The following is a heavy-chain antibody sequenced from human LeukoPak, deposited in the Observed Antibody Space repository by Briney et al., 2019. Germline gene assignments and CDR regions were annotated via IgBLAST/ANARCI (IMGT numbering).Heavy chain of an antibody. CDR3: ARMTQINTRRPFDY. Sequence: ASVKVSCKASGYTFTGYYMHWVRQAPGQGLEWMGWMNPNSGNTGYAQKFQGRVTMTRNTSVSAAYLELSSLRSEDTAVYYCARMTQINTRRPFDYWGQGTLVTVSS. CDR1: GYTFTGYY. V-gene: IGHV1-8*02. CDR2: MNPNSGNT. J-gene: IGHJ4*02. D-gene: IGHD2-2*02.